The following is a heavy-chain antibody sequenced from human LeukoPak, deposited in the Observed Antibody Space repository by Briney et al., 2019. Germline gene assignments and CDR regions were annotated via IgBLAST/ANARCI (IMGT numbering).Heavy chain of an antibody. D-gene: IGHD3-10*01. CDR2: INPSGVST. CDR3: ARAPVSEPRITMVRENWYMDV. J-gene: IGHJ6*03. Sequence: ASVKVSCKASVYTFTSYYMHWVRQAPGQGLEWMGIINPSGVSTSYAQKFQGRVTMTRDTSTSTVYMELSSLRSEDTAVYYCARAPVSEPRITMVRENWYMDVWGKGTTVTISS. CDR1: VYTFTSYY. V-gene: IGHV1-46*01.